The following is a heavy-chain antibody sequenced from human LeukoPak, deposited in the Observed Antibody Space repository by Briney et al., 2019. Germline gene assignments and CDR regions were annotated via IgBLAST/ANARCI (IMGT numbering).Heavy chain of an antibody. CDR3: ARGTTVITPWFDP. CDR2: VYFTGNT. CDR1: GGSISSYY. Sequence: SETLSLTCTVSGGSISSYYWNWIRQPPGKGLEWVGYVYFTGNTNYNPSLRSRVTISVDTSKNQFSLKLTSVTAADTAVYYCARGTTVITPWFDPWGQGTLVTVSS. D-gene: IGHD4-23*01. V-gene: IGHV4-59*01. J-gene: IGHJ5*02.